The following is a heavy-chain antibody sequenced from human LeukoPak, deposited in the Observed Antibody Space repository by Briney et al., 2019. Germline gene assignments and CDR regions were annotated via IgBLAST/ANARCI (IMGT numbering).Heavy chain of an antibody. D-gene: IGHD5-18*01. V-gene: IGHV4-34*01. J-gene: IGHJ6*03. Sequence: PSETLSLTCAVYGGPFSGYYWSWIRQPPGKGLEWIGEINHSGSTNYNPSLKSRVTISVDTSKNQFSLKLSSVTAADTAVYYCARRRSTAMVAYYYYYYMDVWGKGTTVTISS. CDR3: ARRRSTAMVAYYYYYYMDV. CDR1: GGPFSGYY. CDR2: INHSGST.